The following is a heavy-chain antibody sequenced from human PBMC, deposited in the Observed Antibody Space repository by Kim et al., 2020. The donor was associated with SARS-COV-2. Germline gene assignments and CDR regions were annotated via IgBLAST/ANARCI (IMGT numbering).Heavy chain of an antibody. CDR2: TYYRSKWYN. CDR3: ARSYSGTYNS. J-gene: IGHJ4*02. CDR1: GDSVSSNSVA. D-gene: IGHD1-26*01. Sequence: SQTLSLLCAISGDSVSSNSVAWNWIRQSPSRGLEWLGRTYYRSKWYNDYAVSVKSRITITPDTSKNQFSLHLSSVSPEDTAIYYCARSYSGTYNSWGQGTLVTVSS. V-gene: IGHV6-1*01.